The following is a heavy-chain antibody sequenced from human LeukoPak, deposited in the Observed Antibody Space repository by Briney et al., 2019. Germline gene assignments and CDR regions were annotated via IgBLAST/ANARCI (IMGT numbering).Heavy chain of an antibody. CDR2: ISGTGAST. CDR3: AKGNFDSSGYWAYYFDK. J-gene: IGHJ4*02. D-gene: IGHD3-22*01. V-gene: IGHV3-23*01. Sequence: PGGSLRLSCAASGFTFRTYAMNWVRQAPGKGLEWVSSISGTGASTYYAYSVKGRFTISRDNSKSSLYLETNSLRAEDTAVYYCAKGNFDSSGYWAYYFDKWGQGTPVTVSS. CDR1: GFTFRTYA.